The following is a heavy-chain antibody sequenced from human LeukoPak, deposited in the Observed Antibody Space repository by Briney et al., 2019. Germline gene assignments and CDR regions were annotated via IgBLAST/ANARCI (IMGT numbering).Heavy chain of an antibody. V-gene: IGHV3-7*01. CDR1: GFTFSYYW. Sequence: GGSLRLSCVASGFTFSYYWTSWVRQAPGKGLEWVANINQEGSERYYVDSVKGRFTISRDNAKNSLYLQMNSLRAEDTAVYYCARDNVRDGGIAAGVTDFWGQGTLVTVSS. J-gene: IGHJ4*02. CDR2: INQEGSER. D-gene: IGHD6-13*01. CDR3: ARDNVRDGGIAAGVTDF.